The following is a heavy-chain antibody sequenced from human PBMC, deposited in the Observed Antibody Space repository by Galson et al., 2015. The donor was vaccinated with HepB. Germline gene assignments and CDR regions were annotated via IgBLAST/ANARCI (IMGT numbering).Heavy chain of an antibody. CDR1: GFTFSSYA. J-gene: IGHJ4*02. V-gene: IGHV3-23*01. CDR3: AKDQASSSPKPPKGRAFDY. D-gene: IGHD6-13*01. CDR2: ISGSGDST. Sequence: SLRLSCAASGFTFSSYAMSWVRQAPGKGLEWVSAISGSGDSTYYADSVKGRFTISRDNSKNTLYLQMNSLRAEDTAVYYCAKDQASSSPKPPKGRAFDYWGQGTLVTVSS.